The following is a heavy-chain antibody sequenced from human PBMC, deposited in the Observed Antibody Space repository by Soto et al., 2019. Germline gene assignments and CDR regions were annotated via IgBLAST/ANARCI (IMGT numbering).Heavy chain of an antibody. CDR2: IYYSGST. V-gene: IGHV4-61*01. J-gene: IGHJ4*02. CDR3: PTWPWEPKGFDY. D-gene: IGHD1-26*01. CDR1: GGSVSSGSYY. Sequence: ETLSLTCTVSGGSVSSGSYYWSWIRQPPGKGLEWIGYIYYSGSTNYNPSLKSRVTISVDTSKNQFSLKLSFVTAADTAVYYCPTWPWEPKGFDYWGQGTLVTVSS.